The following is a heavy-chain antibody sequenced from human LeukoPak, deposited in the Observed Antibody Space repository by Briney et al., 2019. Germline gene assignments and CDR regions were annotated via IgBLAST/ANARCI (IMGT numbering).Heavy chain of an antibody. CDR3: ARGNGYYFY. V-gene: IGHV3-7*01. J-gene: IGHJ4*02. CDR1: GFTFSSNG. Sequence: GGSLRLSCAASGFTFSSNGMSWVRQAPGKELEWVANIQQDGSVKYYVDSVKGRFTISRDNAESSLYLQMNSLRAEDTAVYYCARGNGYYFYWGQGTLVTVSS. D-gene: IGHD3-22*01. CDR2: IQQDGSVK.